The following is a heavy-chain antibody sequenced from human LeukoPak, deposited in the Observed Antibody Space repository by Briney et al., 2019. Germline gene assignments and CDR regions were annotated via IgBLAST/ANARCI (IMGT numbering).Heavy chain of an antibody. Sequence: GGSLRLSCAVSGFSISNYWMTWVRQAPGKGLEWVANIKGDGSERYYVHSVKGRFTISRDNAKNSLYLQMNSLRAEDTAVYYCVRQAGVSWGQGTLVTVSS. J-gene: IGHJ5*02. CDR3: VRQAGVS. V-gene: IGHV3-7*01. CDR2: IKGDGSER. D-gene: IGHD6-19*01. CDR1: GFSISNYW.